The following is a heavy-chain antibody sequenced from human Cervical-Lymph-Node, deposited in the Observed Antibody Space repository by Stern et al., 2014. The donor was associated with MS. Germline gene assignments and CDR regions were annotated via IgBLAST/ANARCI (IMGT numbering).Heavy chain of an antibody. D-gene: IGHD4-17*01. CDR3: ARSDYGDWDS. J-gene: IGHJ4*02. CDR2: MNPSSGHT. CDR1: GYTFTNYD. V-gene: IGHV1-8*01. Sequence: VQLVESGAEVRKPGASVKVSCKASGYTFTNYDIHWVRQATGQGLEWMGWMNPSSGHTAYAQNFQCSVTMTRDTSISIAYIELSSLRSEDTALYYGARSDYGDWDSGGQGTLVTVSS.